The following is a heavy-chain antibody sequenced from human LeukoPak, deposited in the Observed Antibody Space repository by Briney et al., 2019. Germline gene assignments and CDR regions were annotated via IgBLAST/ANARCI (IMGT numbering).Heavy chain of an antibody. CDR3: AKDRAMAGKEFDY. V-gene: IGHV3-23*01. Sequence: GGSLRLSCAASGFTFSSYAMSWVRQAPGKGLEWVSATSGSGGSTYYADSVKGRFTISRDNSKNTLYLQINSLRADDTAVYYCAKDRAMAGKEFDYWGQGTLVTVSS. CDR1: GFTFSSYA. CDR2: TSGSGGST. D-gene: IGHD6-19*01. J-gene: IGHJ4*02.